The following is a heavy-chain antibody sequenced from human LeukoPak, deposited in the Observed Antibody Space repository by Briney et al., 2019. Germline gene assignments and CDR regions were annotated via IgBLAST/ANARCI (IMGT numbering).Heavy chain of an antibody. V-gene: IGHV3-43*01. J-gene: IGHJ5*02. Sequence: TGGSLRLSCAVSGFTFDDYTMHWVRQAPGKGLEWVFLNSWDGGNTYYADSVKGRFTISRDNSKNTVYLQMNSLRTEDTAVYYCARGGRDGNNADTPLCWFDPWGQGTLVTVSS. CDR3: ARGGRDGNNADTPLCWFDP. CDR1: GFTFDDYT. D-gene: IGHD1/OR15-1a*01. CDR2: NSWDGGNT.